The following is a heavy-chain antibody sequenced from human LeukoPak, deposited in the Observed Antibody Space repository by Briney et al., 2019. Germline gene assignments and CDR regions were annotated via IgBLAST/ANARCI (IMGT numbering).Heavy chain of an antibody. CDR1: GFAFSNYA. CDR3: AWVITVAAAGPTELDK. J-gene: IGHJ4*02. V-gene: IGHV3-23*01. Sequence: PVGYLRLPCAASGFAFSNYAMACVRQAPGKRLEWVSTISGGSGSVYYAGSVRGRFTISRDNSENKLFLQMNSLRSEDTASYYCAWVITVAAAGPTELDKWGQGTLVIVTS. D-gene: IGHD6-13*01. CDR2: ISGGSGSV.